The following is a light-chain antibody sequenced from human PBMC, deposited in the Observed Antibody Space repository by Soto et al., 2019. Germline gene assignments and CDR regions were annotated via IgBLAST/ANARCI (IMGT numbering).Light chain of an antibody. J-gene: IGLJ1*01. CDR3: TSYEGSNNVALYV. CDR1: SSDVGGYNY. Sequence: QSALTQPPSASGSPGQSVTISCTGTSSDVGGYNYVSWYQQHPGKAPKLIIFEVTKRPSGVPDRFSGSKSGNTASLTVSGLQAEDEADYYCTSYEGSNNVALYVFGTGTKVTVL. CDR2: EVT. V-gene: IGLV2-8*01.